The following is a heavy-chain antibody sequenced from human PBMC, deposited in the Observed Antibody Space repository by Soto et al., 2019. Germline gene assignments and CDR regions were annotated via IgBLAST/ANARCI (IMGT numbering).Heavy chain of an antibody. J-gene: IGHJ4*02. CDR2: ISGSGGST. D-gene: IGHD6-13*01. Sequence: LGGSLRLSCAASGFTFSSYAMSWVRQAPGKGLEWVSAISGSGGSTYYADSVKGRFTISRDNSKNTLYLQMNSPRAEDTAVYYCAKERIAAAGTSSGPGTVPLYYFDYWGQGTLVTVSS. CDR1: GFTFSSYA. V-gene: IGHV3-23*01. CDR3: AKERIAAAGTSSGPGTVPLYYFDY.